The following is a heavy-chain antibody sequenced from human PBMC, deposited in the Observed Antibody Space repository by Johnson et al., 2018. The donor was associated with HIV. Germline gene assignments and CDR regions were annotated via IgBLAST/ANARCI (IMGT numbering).Heavy chain of an antibody. CDR1: GSTVSSNY. CDR2: IYSGGST. V-gene: IGHV3-53*01. CDR3: ARAYSYGVFDI. D-gene: IGHD5-18*01. Sequence: VQLMESGGGLIQPGGSLRLSCVASGSTVSSNYMSWVRQAPGKGLEWVSVIYSGGSTNYADSVKGRFTISRDNSKNTLHRQMNSLRAEDTAVYYCARAYSYGVFDIWCQGTMVTVSS. J-gene: IGHJ3*02.